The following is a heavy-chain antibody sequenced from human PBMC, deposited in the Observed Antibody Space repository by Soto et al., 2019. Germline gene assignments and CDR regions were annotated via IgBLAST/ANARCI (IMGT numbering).Heavy chain of an antibody. CDR1: GFTFSSYW. CDR3: ARGAYVDYFDY. J-gene: IGHJ4*02. V-gene: IGHV3-7*01. D-gene: IGHD3-16*01. CDR2: IKQDGSEK. Sequence: EVQLVESGGGLVQPGGSLRLSCAASGFTFSSYWMSWVRQAPGKGLEWVANIKQDGSEKYYVDSVKGRFTISRDNAKNSLYLQMNSLRAEDTVVYYCARGAYVDYFDYWGQGTLVTVSS.